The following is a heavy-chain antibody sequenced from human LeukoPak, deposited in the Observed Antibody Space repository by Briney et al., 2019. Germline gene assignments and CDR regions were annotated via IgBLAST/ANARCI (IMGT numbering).Heavy chain of an antibody. CDR2: IYYSGST. Sequence: SEALSLTCTVSGGSISSYYWSWIRQPPGKGLEWIGYIYYSGSTNYNPSLKSRVTISVDTSKNQFSLKLSSVTAADTAVYYCARAPSWYFFDYWAREPWSPSPQ. J-gene: IGHJ4*02. V-gene: IGHV4-59*01. CDR3: ARAPSWYFFDY. CDR1: GGSISSYY.